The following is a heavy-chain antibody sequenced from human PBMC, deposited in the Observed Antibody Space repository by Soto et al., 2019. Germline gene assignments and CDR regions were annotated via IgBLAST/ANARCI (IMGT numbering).Heavy chain of an antibody. CDR3: ARDSNMDGMDV. D-gene: IGHD4-4*01. Sequence: GGSLRLSCAASGFTFSSYGMHWVRQAPGKGLEWVAVIWYDGSNKYYADSVKGRFTISRDNSKNTLYLQMNSLRAEDTAVYYCARDSNMDGMDVWGQGTTVNVSS. CDR1: GFTFSSYG. V-gene: IGHV3-33*01. CDR2: IWYDGSNK. J-gene: IGHJ6*02.